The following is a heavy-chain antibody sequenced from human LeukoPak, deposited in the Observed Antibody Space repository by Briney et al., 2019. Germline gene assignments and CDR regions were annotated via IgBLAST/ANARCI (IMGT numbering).Heavy chain of an antibody. CDR1: GGTFSSYA. J-gene: IGHJ1*01. Sequence: SVKVSCKASGGTFSSYAISWVRQAPGQGLEWMGKSIPIFGTANYAQKFQGRVTITTDESTSTAYMELSSLRSEDTAVYYCARTYYYGSGSYRGAEYFQHWGQGTLVTVSS. V-gene: IGHV1-69*05. CDR3: ARTYYYGSGSYRGAEYFQH. D-gene: IGHD3-10*01. CDR2: SIPIFGTA.